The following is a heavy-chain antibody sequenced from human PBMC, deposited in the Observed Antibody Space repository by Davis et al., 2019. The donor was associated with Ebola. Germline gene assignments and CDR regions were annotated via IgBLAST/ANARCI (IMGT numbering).Heavy chain of an antibody. CDR1: GFTFSSYW. V-gene: IGHV3-7*01. D-gene: IGHD3-16*01. CDR2: IKKDGSEK. J-gene: IGHJ3*02. Sequence: GESLKISCAASGFTFSSYWMSWVRQAPGKGLEWVANIKKDGSEKYYVDSVKGRFTISRDNAKNSLYLQMNSLRAEDTAVYYCARIMITFGGVITLNRLVGAFDIWGQGTMVTVSS. CDR3: ARIMITFGGVITLNRLVGAFDI.